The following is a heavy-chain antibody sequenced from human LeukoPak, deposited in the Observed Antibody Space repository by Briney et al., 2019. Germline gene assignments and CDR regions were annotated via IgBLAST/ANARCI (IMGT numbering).Heavy chain of an antibody. CDR2: ISGSGGST. D-gene: IGHD2-15*01. CDR1: GFTFSSYG. V-gene: IGHV3-23*01. J-gene: IGHJ5*02. CDR3: ARGADGVSSNSRGWFDP. Sequence: GGSLRLSCAASGFTFSSYGMSWVRQAPGKGLEWVSAISGSGGSTYYADSVKGRFTISRDNSKNTLYLQMNSLRAEDTAVYSCARGADGVSSNSRGWFDPWGQGTLVTVSS.